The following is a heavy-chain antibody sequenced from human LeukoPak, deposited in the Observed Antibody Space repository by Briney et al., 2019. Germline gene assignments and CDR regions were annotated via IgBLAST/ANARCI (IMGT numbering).Heavy chain of an antibody. D-gene: IGHD5-12*01. J-gene: IGHJ4*02. V-gene: IGHV3-30*18. Sequence: GGSLRLSCATSGFTFRSHAMHWVRQAPGRGLEWVAIGSYDGSNKYYADSVKGRFTISRDNSKNTLYLQMNSLRAEDTAVYYCAKTYSDYDFADYWGQGTLVTVSS. CDR1: GFTFRSHA. CDR2: GSYDGSNK. CDR3: AKTYSDYDFADY.